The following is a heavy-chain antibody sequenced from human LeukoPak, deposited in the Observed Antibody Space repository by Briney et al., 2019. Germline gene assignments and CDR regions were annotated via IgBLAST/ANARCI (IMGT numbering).Heavy chain of an antibody. J-gene: IGHJ4*02. V-gene: IGHV4-30-2*01. Sequence: SETLSLTCAVSGGFISSGGYSWSWIRQPPGKGLEWIGYIYHSGSTYYNPSLKSRVTISVDRSKNQFSLKLSSVTAADTAVYYCARAISGSYYGPLDYWGQGTLVTVSS. CDR1: GGFISSGGYS. CDR3: ARAISGSYYGPLDY. CDR2: IYHSGST. D-gene: IGHD1-26*01.